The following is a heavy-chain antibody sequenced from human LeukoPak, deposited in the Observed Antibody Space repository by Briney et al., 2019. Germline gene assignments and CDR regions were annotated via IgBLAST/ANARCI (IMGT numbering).Heavy chain of an antibody. V-gene: IGHV1-69*04. Sequence: GSSVNVSCKASGGTFSSYAIRGVRQAPGQGLEWMGRIIPIFGIANYAQKFQGRVTITADKSTSTAYMQLSSLRSEDTAVYYCARDRTFGGVIAAQHDYWGQGTLVTVSS. J-gene: IGHJ4*02. CDR3: ARDRTFGGVIAAQHDY. CDR2: IIPIFGIA. CDR1: GGTFSSYA. D-gene: IGHD3-16*02.